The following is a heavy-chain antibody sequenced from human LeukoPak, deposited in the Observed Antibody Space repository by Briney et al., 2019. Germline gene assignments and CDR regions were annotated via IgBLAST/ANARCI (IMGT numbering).Heavy chain of an antibody. D-gene: IGHD3-10*01. CDR2: ITNTGKYV. CDR3: ARALTLVRGTTDY. Sequence: PGGSLRLSCTTSGFLFSGYPMIWVRQAPGKGLEWVASITNTGKYVYYGDAVKGRFTVSRDNGKDSMYLHLTSLRVEDTAMYYCARALTLVRGTTDYWGQGTLVAVSS. V-gene: IGHV3-21*01. CDR1: GFLFSGYP. J-gene: IGHJ4*02.